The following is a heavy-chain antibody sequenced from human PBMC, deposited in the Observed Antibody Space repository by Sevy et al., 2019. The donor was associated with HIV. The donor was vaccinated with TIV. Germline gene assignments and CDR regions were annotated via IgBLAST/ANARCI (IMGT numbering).Heavy chain of an antibody. CDR3: ARDILGGGSYYAYYYAMDV. CDR1: DDSITTYY. CDR2: LYYSGSA. V-gene: IGHV4-59*01. D-gene: IGHD1-26*01. Sequence: SETLSLTCTVSDDSITTYYWSWIRQPPGKGLEWIGYLYYSGSANYNPSLKSRVTMSVDTSKNQFSLKLSSVTAADTAVYYCARDILGGGSYYAYYYAMDVWGQGATVTVSS. J-gene: IGHJ6*02.